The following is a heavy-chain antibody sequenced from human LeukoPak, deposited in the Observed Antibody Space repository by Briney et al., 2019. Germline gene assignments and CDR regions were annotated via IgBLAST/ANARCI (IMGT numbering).Heavy chain of an antibody. V-gene: IGHV4-4*07. CDR3: ARESSGSYYNPLGYMDV. Sequence: SETLSLTCTVSGGSISLYYWNWIRQPAGEGLEWIGRIFTTGITNYKSSLKSRVTMSVDTSKNQFSLNLTSVTAADTAVYYCARESSGSYYNPLGYMDVWGKGTTVTVSS. J-gene: IGHJ6*03. CDR1: GGSISLYY. D-gene: IGHD3-10*01. CDR2: IFTTGIT.